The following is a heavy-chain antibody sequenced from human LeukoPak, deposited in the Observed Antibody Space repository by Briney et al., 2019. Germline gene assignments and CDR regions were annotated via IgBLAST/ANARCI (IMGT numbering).Heavy chain of an antibody. V-gene: IGHV4-59*11. D-gene: IGHD3-10*02. CDR1: GGSIINHY. J-gene: IGHJ6*03. CDR3: GGGMFYYYMDV. CDR2: IYYSGST. Sequence: SETLSLTCTVSGGSIINHYWNWIRQPPGKGLERIGYIYYSGSTHYNPSLKSRVTISVDTSKNQFSLKLSSVTAADTAVYYCGGGMFYYYMDVWGKGTTVTVSS.